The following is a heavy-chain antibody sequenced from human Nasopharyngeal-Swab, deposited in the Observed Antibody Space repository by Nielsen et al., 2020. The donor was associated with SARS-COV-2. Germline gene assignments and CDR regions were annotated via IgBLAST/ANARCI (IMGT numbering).Heavy chain of an antibody. CDR2: INSDGSRT. D-gene: IGHD7-27*01. V-gene: IGHV3-74*01. CDR3: ARDFDKTGD. Sequence: GESLKISCAVSGFTFSNSWIHWVRQAPGKGLVWVSRINSDGSRTGYADSVKGRFTISRDSAKNTIYLQMNSLRAEDTAVYYCARDFDKTGDWGQGTLVTVSS. CDR1: GFTFSNSW. J-gene: IGHJ4*02.